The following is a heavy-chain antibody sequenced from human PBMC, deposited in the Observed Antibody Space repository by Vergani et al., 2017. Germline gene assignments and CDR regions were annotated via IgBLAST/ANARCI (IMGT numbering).Heavy chain of an antibody. J-gene: IGHJ5*02. CDR2: TWYDGNNK. V-gene: IGHV3-33*01. CDR3: ARDLRLLYNRFDP. Sequence: QVQLVESGGGVVQPGRSLRLSCAASGFTFNQYGMNCVRQAPVKGLEWVAVTWYDGNNKQYADSVKGRFTISRDNSKSTMYLQMNSLRDEDTDVYYCARDLRLLYNRFDPWGQGTLVTVSS. CDR1: GFTFNQYG. D-gene: IGHD1-14*01.